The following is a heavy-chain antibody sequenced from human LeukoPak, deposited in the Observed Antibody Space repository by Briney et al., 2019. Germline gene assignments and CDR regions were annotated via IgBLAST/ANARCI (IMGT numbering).Heavy chain of an antibody. J-gene: IGHJ4*02. CDR2: INPSGGST. Sequence: ASVKVSCKASGYTFTSYYMHWVRQAPGQGLEWMGIINPSGGSTSYAQKFQGRVTMTRDMSTSTVYMELSSLRSEDTAVYYCARADSPGASYHYWGQGTLVTVSS. CDR3: ARADSPGASYHY. D-gene: IGHD1-26*01. V-gene: IGHV1-46*01. CDR1: GYTFTSYY.